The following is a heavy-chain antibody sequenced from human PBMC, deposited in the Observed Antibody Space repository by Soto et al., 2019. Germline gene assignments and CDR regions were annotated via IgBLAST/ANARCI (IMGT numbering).Heavy chain of an antibody. CDR1: GFTFNNYA. J-gene: IGHJ4*02. V-gene: IGHV3-23*01. CDR3: AKDRLAGNFDY. CDR2: ISATGGST. Sequence: GGSLRLSCAASGFTFNNYAMNWVRQAPGKGLEWVATISATGGSTYYADSVKGRFTISRDNSKNTLYLQMNGLRVEDTTVYYCAKDRLAGNFDYWGQGTQVTVSS.